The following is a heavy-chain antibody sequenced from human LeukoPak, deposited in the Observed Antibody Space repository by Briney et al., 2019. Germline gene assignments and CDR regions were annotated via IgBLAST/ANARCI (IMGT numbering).Heavy chain of an antibody. J-gene: IGHJ4*02. CDR3: ARSGGAWY. V-gene: IGHV3-21*01. D-gene: IGHD1-14*01. CDR2: ISSSSTYI. CDR1: GFSFRSYS. Sequence: KSGGSLRLSCAASGFSFRSYSMNWVRQAPGKGLEWVSFISSSSTYIYYADSMKGRFTISRDNAKNSLYLQMNSLRAEDTAVYYCARSGGAWYWGQGTLVTVSS.